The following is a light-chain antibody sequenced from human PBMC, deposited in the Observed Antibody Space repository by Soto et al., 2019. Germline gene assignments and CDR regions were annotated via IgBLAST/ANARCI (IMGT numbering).Light chain of an antibody. Sequence: EIVFTQSPATLSVSPGERATLSCRASRSVSSNLAWYQQKPGQAPRLLIYGASSRATGIPDRFSGSGSGTDFTLTISRLEPEDFAVYYCQQYGSSRRTFGQGTKVDIK. CDR3: QQYGSSRRT. CDR2: GAS. CDR1: RSVSSN. V-gene: IGKV3-20*01. J-gene: IGKJ1*01.